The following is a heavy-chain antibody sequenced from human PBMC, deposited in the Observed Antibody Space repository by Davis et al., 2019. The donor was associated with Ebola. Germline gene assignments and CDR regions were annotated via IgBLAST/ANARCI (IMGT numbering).Heavy chain of an antibody. V-gene: IGHV1-46*01. CDR2: INPSGGST. D-gene: IGHD1-26*01. CDR1: GYTFTSYY. CDR3: ARVLYSGSYYGAFDI. Sequence: ASATVSCKASGYTFTSYYMHWVRQAPRQGLEWMGIINPSGGSTSYAQKFQGRVTMTRDTSTSTVYMELRSLRSDDTAVYYCARVLYSGSYYGAFDIWGQGTMVTVSS. J-gene: IGHJ3*02.